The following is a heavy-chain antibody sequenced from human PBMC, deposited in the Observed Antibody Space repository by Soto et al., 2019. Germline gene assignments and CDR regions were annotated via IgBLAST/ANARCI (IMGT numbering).Heavy chain of an antibody. CDR1: GFTFSSHA. Sequence: EVQLLESGGGLVQPEGSLRLSCAASGFTFSSHAMSWVRQAPGKGLEWVSAISYSGTTTYYAESVKGRFTISRDNTKNTLYLQMNSLRVEDTAIYYCAKRFPLVGEVKLSPDFDYWGQETLVTASS. V-gene: IGHV3-23*01. CDR3: AKRFPLVGEVKLSPDFDY. CDR2: ISYSGTTT. D-gene: IGHD3-3*01. J-gene: IGHJ4*02.